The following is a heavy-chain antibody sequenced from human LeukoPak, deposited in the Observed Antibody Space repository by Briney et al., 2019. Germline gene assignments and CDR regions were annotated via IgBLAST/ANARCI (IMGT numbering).Heavy chain of an antibody. CDR3: ARAGRDGYNPNWFDP. J-gene: IGHJ5*02. V-gene: IGHV1-2*06. CDR1: GYTFTGYY. D-gene: IGHD5-24*01. CDR2: INPNSGGT. Sequence: GASVKVSYKASGYTFTGYYMHWVRQAPGQGLEWMGRINPNSGGTNYAQKFQGRVTMTRDTSISTAYMELSRLRSDDTAVYYCARAGRDGYNPNWFDPWGQGTLVTVSS.